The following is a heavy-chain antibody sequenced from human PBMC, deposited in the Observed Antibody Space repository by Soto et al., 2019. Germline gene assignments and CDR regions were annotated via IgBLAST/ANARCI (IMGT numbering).Heavy chain of an antibody. CDR2: IYYSGST. V-gene: IGHV4-59*01. Sequence: SETLSLTCTVSGGSISSYYWSWIRQPPGKGLEWIGYIYYSGSTNYNPSLKSRVTISVDTSKNQFSLKLSSVTAADTAVYYCARMYYDILTGYSQRADAFDIWGQGTMVTVSS. CDR1: GGSISSYY. J-gene: IGHJ3*02. D-gene: IGHD3-9*01. CDR3: ARMYYDILTGYSQRADAFDI.